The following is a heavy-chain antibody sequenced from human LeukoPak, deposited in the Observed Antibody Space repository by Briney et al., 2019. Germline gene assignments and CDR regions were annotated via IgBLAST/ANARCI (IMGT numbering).Heavy chain of an antibody. Sequence: PGGSLRLSCVASGFTFGNYWMSWVRQAPGKGLEWVANVKQDEGEKYYADSVNGRFTISRDNARNSLYLQMNSLTAEDAAVYYCATIQVLGQPRCSSGCYSDYWGQGTLVTVSS. D-gene: IGHD6-19*01. J-gene: IGHJ4*02. V-gene: IGHV3-7*01. CDR3: ATIQVLGQPRCSSGCYSDY. CDR2: VKQDEGEK. CDR1: GFTFGNYW.